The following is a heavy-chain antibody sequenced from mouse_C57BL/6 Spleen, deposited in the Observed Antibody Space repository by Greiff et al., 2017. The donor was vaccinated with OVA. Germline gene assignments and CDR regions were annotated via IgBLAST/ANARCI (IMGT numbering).Heavy chain of an antibody. J-gene: IGHJ4*01. CDR3: TFTTVVGGDAMDY. CDR1: GFNIKDYY. Sequence: EVQLQQSGAELVRPGASVKLSCTASGFNIKDYYMHWVKQRPEQGLEWIGRIDPEDGDTEYAPKFQGKATMTADTSSNTAYLQLSSLPSEDTAVYYCTFTTVVGGDAMDYWGQGTSVTVSS. CDR2: IDPEDGDT. V-gene: IGHV14-1*01. D-gene: IGHD1-1*01.